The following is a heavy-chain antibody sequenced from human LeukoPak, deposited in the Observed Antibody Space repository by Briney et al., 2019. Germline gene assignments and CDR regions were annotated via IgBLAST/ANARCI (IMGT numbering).Heavy chain of an antibody. CDR3: ARSSYYDFWSGYLWGFDP. CDR2: IYWNDDK. Sequence: TLSLTCTVSGGSISSYYWSWIRQPPGKALEWLALIYWNDDKRYSPSLKSRHTITKDTSKNQVVLTMTNMDPVDTATYYCARSSYYDFWSGYLWGFDPWGQGTLVTVSS. V-gene: IGHV2-5*01. CDR1: GGSISSYYWS. D-gene: IGHD3-3*01. J-gene: IGHJ5*02.